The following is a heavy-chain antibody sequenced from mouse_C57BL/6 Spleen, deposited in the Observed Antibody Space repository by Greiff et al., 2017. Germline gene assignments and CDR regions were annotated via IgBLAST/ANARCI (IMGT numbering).Heavy chain of an antibody. CDR1: GYAFSSYW. V-gene: IGHV1-80*01. J-gene: IGHJ1*03. Sequence: QVQLQQSGAELVKPGASVKISCKASGYAFSSYWMNWVKQRPGKGLEWIGQIYPGDGDTNYNGKFKGKATLTADKSSSTAYMQLSSLTSEDSAVYFCARGVDYYGSSYGYFDVWGTGTTVTVSS. CDR3: ARGVDYYGSSYGYFDV. D-gene: IGHD1-1*01. CDR2: IYPGDGDT.